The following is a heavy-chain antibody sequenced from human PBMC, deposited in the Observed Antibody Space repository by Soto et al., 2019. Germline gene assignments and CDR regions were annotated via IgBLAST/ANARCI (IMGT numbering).Heavy chain of an antibody. CDR3: TTSYWFDP. J-gene: IGHJ5*02. CDR2: IYYSGST. V-gene: IGHV4-39*01. CDR1: GGSISSSTYY. Sequence: QLQLQESGPGLVTPSETLSLTCTFSGGSISSSTYYWGWIRQPPGKGLEWIGNIYYSGSTYYNPSLTSRVTISVDTSENQFYLKRRSVDAADTAVSFCTTSYWFDPWGQGTLVTVSS. D-gene: IGHD1-1*01.